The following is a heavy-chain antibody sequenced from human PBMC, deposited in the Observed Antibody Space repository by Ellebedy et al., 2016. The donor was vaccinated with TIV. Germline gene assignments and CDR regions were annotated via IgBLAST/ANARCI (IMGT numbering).Heavy chain of an antibody. CDR2: IDLSSGGT. Sequence: AASVKVSCKASGYSFTGYYMYWVRQAPGQGLEWMGSIDLSSGGTNYAPKFQGRVTMTRDTSISTAYMELRKLRSDDTAVYYCAREDFDILTAYSDAFNMWGQGTMVTVSS. CDR3: AREDFDILTAYSDAFNM. CDR1: GYSFTGYY. D-gene: IGHD3-9*01. V-gene: IGHV1-2*07. J-gene: IGHJ3*02.